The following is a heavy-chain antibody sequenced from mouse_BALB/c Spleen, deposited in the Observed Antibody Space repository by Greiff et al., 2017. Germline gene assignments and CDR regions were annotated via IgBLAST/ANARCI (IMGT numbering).Heavy chain of an antibody. J-gene: IGHJ2*01. CDR3: ARSGGSSYLDY. Sequence: QVQLKESGAELVRPGVSVKISCKGSGYTFTDYAMHWVKQSHAKSLEWIGVISTYYGDASYNQKFKGKATMTVDKSSSTAYMELARLTSEDSAIYYCARSGGSSYLDYWGQGTTLTVSS. CDR1: GYTFTDYA. V-gene: IGHV1S137*01. CDR2: ISTYYGDA. D-gene: IGHD1-1*01.